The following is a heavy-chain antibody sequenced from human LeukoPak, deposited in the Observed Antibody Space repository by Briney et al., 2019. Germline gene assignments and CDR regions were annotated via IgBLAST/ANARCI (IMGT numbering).Heavy chain of an antibody. Sequence: GESLRLSCAASGFTFSSHWMSWVRQAPGKGLEWVANIKHDGSEKDYVDSVEGRFTISRDNVKNSLYLQMDSLRAEDTAVYYCARSDSSGWYGEYYYYMDVWGKGTTVTVSS. V-gene: IGHV3-7*01. CDR1: GFTFSSHW. J-gene: IGHJ6*03. CDR3: ARSDSSGWYGEYYYYMDV. CDR2: IKHDGSEK. D-gene: IGHD6-19*01.